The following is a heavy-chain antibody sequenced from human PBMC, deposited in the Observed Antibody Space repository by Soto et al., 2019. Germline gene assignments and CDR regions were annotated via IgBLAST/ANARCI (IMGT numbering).Heavy chain of an antibody. CDR1: GFTFSSYA. CDR3: AKGGAYYYDSSGYYPFAY. D-gene: IGHD3-22*01. CDR2: SSGSVGST. V-gene: IGHV3-23*01. J-gene: IGHJ4*02. Sequence: GGSLRLSCAASGFTFSSYAMSWVRQAPGKGLEWVSASSGSVGSTYYADSVKGRFTISRDNSKNTLYLQMNSLRAEDTAVYYCAKGGAYYYDSSGYYPFAYWGQGSLVTVAS.